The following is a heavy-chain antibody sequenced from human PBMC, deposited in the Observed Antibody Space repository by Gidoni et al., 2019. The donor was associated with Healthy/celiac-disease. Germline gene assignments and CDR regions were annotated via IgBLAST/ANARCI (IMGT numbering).Heavy chain of an antibody. V-gene: IGHV4-34*01. CDR1: GGSFSGYY. D-gene: IGHD4-17*01. J-gene: IGHJ3*02. CDR3: ARACTVTLPNDAFDI. Sequence: QVQLQQWGAGLLKPSETLSLTCAVYGGSFSGYYWSWIRQPPGKGLEWIGEINHSGSTNYNPSLKSRVTISVDTSKNQFSLKLSSVTAADTAVYYCARACTVTLPNDAFDIWGQGTMVTVSS. CDR2: INHSGST.